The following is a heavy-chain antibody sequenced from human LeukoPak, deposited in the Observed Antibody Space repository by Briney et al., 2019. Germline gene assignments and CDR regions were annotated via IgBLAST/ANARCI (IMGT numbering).Heavy chain of an antibody. V-gene: IGHV3-64*01. Sequence: GGSLRLSCAASGFTFSSYAMHWVRQAPGKGLEYVSAISSNGGSTYYANSVKGRFTISRDNSKNTLYLQMGSLRAEDMAVYYCARDGGIAAAGSWDYWGQGTLVTVSS. J-gene: IGHJ4*02. CDR3: ARDGGIAAAGSWDY. D-gene: IGHD6-13*01. CDR1: GFTFSSYA. CDR2: ISSNGGST.